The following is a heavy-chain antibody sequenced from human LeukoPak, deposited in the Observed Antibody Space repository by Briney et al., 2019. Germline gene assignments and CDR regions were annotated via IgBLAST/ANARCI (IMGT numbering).Heavy chain of an antibody. CDR3: ARGTGASWFDP. Sequence: SETLSLTCAVYGGSFSGYYWSWIRQPPGKGLEWIGEINHSGSTNYNPSLKSRVTISVDTSKNQFSLKLSSVTAADTAVHYCARGTGASWFDPWGQGTLVTVSS. V-gene: IGHV4-34*01. CDR1: GGSFSGYY. J-gene: IGHJ5*02. CDR2: INHSGST.